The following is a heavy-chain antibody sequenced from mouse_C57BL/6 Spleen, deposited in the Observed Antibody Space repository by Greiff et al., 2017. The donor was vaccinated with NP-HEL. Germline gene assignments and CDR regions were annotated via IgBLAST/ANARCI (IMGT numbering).Heavy chain of an antibody. D-gene: IGHD1-1*01. V-gene: IGHV1-55*01. J-gene: IGHJ1*03. CDR2: IYPGSGST. CDR3: ARSYYYGSRGYFDV. CDR1: GYTFTSYW. Sequence: VQLQQPGAELVKPGASVKMSCKASGYTFTSYWITWVKQRPGQGLEWIGDIYPGSGSTNYNEKFKSKATLTVDTSSSTAYMQLSSLTSEDSAVYYCARSYYYGSRGYFDVWGTGTTVTVSS.